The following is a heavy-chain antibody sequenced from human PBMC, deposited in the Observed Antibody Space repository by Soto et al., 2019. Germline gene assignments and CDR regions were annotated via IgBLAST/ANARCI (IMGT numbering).Heavy chain of an antibody. J-gene: IGHJ4*02. CDR1: GGSISSSSYY. V-gene: IGHV4-61*05. CDR2: IYYSGST. CDR3: ARHSSLGPSYPYDF. Sequence: PSETLSLTCTVSGGSISSSSYYWGWIRQPPGKGLEWIGTIYYSGSTNYNPSLKSRVTISVDKSKNQFSLKLSSVTAADTAVYYCARHSSLGPSYPYDFWGQGTLVTVSS. D-gene: IGHD3-16*01.